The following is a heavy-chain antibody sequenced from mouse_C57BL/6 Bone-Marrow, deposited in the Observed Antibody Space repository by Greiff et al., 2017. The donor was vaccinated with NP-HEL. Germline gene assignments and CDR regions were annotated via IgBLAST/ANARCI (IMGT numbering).Heavy chain of an antibody. CDR2: INPNNGGT. Sequence: VQLKESGPELVKPGASVKIPCKASGYTFTDYNMDWVKQSHGKSLEWIGDINPNNGGTIYNQKFKGKATLTVDKSSSTAYMELRSLTSEDTAVYYCARQTAQATLLGYWGQGTSVTVSS. V-gene: IGHV1-18*01. CDR1: GYTFTDYN. D-gene: IGHD3-2*02. CDR3: ARQTAQATLLGY. J-gene: IGHJ4*01.